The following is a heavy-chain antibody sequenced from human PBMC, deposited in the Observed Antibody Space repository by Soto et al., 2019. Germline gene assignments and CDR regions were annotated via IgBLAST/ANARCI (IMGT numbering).Heavy chain of an antibody. CDR1: GYSFTSYW. J-gene: IGHJ6*02. CDR3: ARPREAGKYYYGEDV. V-gene: IGHV5-51*01. Sequence: PGESLKISCKGSGYSFTSYWIGWVRQMPGKGLEWMGIIYPGDSDTRYSPSFQGQVTISADKSISTAYLQWSSLKASDTAMYYCARPREAGKYYYGEDVWSQGTTVTVSS. CDR2: IYPGDSDT. D-gene: IGHD6-19*01.